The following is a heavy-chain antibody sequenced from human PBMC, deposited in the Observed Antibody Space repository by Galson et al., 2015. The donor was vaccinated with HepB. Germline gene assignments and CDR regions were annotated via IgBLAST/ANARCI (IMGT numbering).Heavy chain of an antibody. CDR3: TRHRTRWFGELAPVYGMDV. V-gene: IGHV3-73*01. J-gene: IGHJ6*02. CDR2: IRSKANSYAT. D-gene: IGHD3-10*01. Sequence: SLRLSCAASGFTFSGSAMHWVRQASGKGLEWVGRIRSKANSYATAYAASVKGRFTISRDGSKNTAYLQMNSLKTEDTAVYYCTRHRTRWFGELAPVYGMDVWGQGTTVTVSS. CDR1: GFTFSGSA.